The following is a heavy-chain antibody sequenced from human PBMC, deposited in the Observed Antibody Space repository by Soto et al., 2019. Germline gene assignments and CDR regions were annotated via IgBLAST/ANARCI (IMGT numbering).Heavy chain of an antibody. V-gene: IGHV3-33*01. CDR2: IWYDGSNK. J-gene: IGHJ6*02. CDR1: GFTFSSYG. Sequence: QVQLVESGGGVVQPGRSLRLSCAASGFTFSSYGRHWVRQASGKGLEWVAVIWYDGSNKYYADSVKGRFTISRDNSKNTLYLQMNSLRAEDTAVYYCARDVLLWFGELLPGYYYYGMDVWGQGTTVTVSS. D-gene: IGHD3-10*01. CDR3: ARDVLLWFGELLPGYYYYGMDV.